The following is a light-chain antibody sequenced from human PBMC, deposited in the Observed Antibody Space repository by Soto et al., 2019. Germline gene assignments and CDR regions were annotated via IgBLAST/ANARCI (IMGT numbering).Light chain of an antibody. V-gene: IGKV1-9*01. CDR3: HQVKTYPRT. CDR1: QAVPNN. J-gene: IGKJ4*01. Sequence: DIHLTQSPAFLSASVGDRVTITCRPSQAVPNNMAWYQQKPGKPPKLLIYEESTLHSGVPSRFSGRKSGTQFTLTIDSLQPEVFATNYCHQVKTYPRTFGGGTKVEIK. CDR2: EES.